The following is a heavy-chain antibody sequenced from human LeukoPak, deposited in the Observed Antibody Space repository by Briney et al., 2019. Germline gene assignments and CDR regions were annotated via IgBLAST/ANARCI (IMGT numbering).Heavy chain of an antibody. Sequence: GGSLRLSCAASGFTFSSYAMTWVRQAPGKGLEWVSVISDSGDSTYYTDSVRGRFTISRDNSKNTLYVQMNSLRAEDTAIYYCAKNIGGNLDYWGQGTLVTVSS. CDR1: GFTFSSYA. CDR2: ISDSGDST. J-gene: IGHJ4*02. V-gene: IGHV3-23*01. CDR3: AKNIGGNLDY. D-gene: IGHD1-14*01.